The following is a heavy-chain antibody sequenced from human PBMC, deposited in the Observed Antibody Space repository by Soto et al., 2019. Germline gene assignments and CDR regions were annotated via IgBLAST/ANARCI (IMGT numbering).Heavy chain of an antibody. J-gene: IGHJ6*02. CDR3: ARDSPYCTNGVCSLPGYYYYYYGMDV. CDR1: GFTFSSYG. CDR2: IWYDGSNK. D-gene: IGHD2-8*01. Sequence: QSGGSLRLSCAASGFTFSSYGMHWVRQAPGKGLEWVAVIWYDGSNKYYADSVKGRFTISRDNSKNTLYLQMNSLRAEDTAVYYCARDSPYCTNGVCSLPGYYYYYYGMDVWGQGTTVTVSS. V-gene: IGHV3-33*01.